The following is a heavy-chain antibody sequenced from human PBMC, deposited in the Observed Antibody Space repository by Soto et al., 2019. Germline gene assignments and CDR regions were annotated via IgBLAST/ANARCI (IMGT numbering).Heavy chain of an antibody. V-gene: IGHV3-23*01. CDR3: AKVIVATEDYYYYYGMDV. J-gene: IGHJ6*02. CDR1: GFSFSSYA. CDR2: ISGSGGST. D-gene: IGHD5-12*01. Sequence: GGSLRLSCVASGFSFSSYAMSWVRQAPGKGLEWVSAISGSGGSTYYADSVKGRFTISRDNSKNTLYLQMNSLRAEDTAVYYCAKVIVATEDYYYYYGMDVWGQGTTVTVYS.